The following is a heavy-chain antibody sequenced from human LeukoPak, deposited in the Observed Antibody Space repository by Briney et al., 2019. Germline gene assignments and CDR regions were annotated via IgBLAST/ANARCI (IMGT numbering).Heavy chain of an antibody. CDR2: ILNDGSNQ. J-gene: IGHJ4*02. CDR1: GFTFSIYG. Sequence: GRSLRLSCAASGFTFSIYGMHWVRQAPGKGLQWVAAILNDGSNQYYADSVKGRFTISRDNSKNTLYLQMNSLTVEDTAVYYCGRGMRDYYGLDYWGQGILVTVSS. D-gene: IGHD3-10*01. CDR3: GRGMRDYYGLDY. V-gene: IGHV3-30*03.